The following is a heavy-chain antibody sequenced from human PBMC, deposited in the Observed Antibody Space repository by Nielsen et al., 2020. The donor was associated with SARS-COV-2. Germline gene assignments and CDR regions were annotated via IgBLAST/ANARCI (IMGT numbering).Heavy chain of an antibody. D-gene: IGHD3-22*01. V-gene: IGHV3-33*08. CDR1: GISFSSYG. Sequence: GGSLRLSCEASGISFSSYGVHWVRQAPGKGLEWVAVIWYDGSNKYYADSVKGRSTISRDNSKNTLYLQMNSLRAEDTAVYYCARSPYYYDSSGYWSTRQLFDYWGQGTLVTVSS. CDR2: IWYDGSNK. CDR3: ARSPYYYDSSGYWSTRQLFDY. J-gene: IGHJ4*02.